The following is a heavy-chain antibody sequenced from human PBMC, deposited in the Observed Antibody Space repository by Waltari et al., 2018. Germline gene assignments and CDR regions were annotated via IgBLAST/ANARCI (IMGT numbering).Heavy chain of an antibody. V-gene: IGHV1-2*06. Sequence: QVQLVQSGAAVKKPGASVKVSCKASGYTFTGYYMHWVRQAPGQGLEWMGRINPNSGGTNYAQKFKGRVTMTRDTSISAAYMELSRLRSDDTAVYYCARGVTYYYDSSGFLDVWGQGTTVTVSS. CDR1: GYTFTGYY. CDR3: ARGVTYYYDSSGFLDV. CDR2: INPNSGGT. J-gene: IGHJ6*02. D-gene: IGHD3-22*01.